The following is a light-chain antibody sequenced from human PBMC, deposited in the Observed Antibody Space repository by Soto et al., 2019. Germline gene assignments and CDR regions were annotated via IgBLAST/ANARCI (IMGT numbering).Light chain of an antibody. Sequence: QSALTQPASVSGSPGQSITISCTGTSSNVGSYKLVSWYQQHPGKAPKLMILEVNKRPSGVSNRFSGSKSGNTASLTISGLKVEDEADYYCCSSGGSPKYLLGNATKVT. CDR3: CSSGGSPKYL. V-gene: IGLV2-23*02. CDR2: EVN. CDR1: SSNVGSYKL. J-gene: IGLJ1*01.